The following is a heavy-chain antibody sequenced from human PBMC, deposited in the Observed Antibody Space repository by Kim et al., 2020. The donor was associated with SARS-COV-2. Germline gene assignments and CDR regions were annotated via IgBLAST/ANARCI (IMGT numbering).Heavy chain of an antibody. V-gene: IGHV3-23*01. J-gene: IGHJ4*01. D-gene: IGHD1-26*01. CDR3: AKEGGSYYFFDY. Sequence: YADPVRGPFTISRDISKNTLYLQMNSLRAEDPAVYDCAKEGGSYYFFDYWGHGTLVTVSS.